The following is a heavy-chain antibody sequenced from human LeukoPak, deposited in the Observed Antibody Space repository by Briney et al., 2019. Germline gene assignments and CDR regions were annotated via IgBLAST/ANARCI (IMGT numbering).Heavy chain of an antibody. D-gene: IGHD3-22*01. CDR1: GGSISSYY. J-gene: IGHJ4*02. Sequence: PSETLSLTCTVSGGSISSYYWSWIRQPAGKGLEWIGRIYTGGSTNYNPSLKSRVTISVDTSKNQFSLKLSSVTAADTAVYYCARDFWDYYDSSGYYYFDYWGQGTLVTVSS. V-gene: IGHV4-4*07. CDR2: IYTGGST. CDR3: ARDFWDYYDSSGYYYFDY.